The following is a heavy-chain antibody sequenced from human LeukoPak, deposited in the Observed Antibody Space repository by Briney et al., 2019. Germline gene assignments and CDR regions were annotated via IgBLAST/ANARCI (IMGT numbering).Heavy chain of an antibody. V-gene: IGHV4-4*09. D-gene: IGHD2-15*01. Sequence: PSETLSLTCIVSGGSFSGSYWGWIRQSPGGGLEWIGYINTSGNSYYNPSLKRRVTISLDTSKNQFSLNLSSMTAADTAVYYCARVVGATSIDYWGQGILVTVSS. CDR3: ARVVGATSIDY. CDR2: INTSGNS. J-gene: IGHJ4*02. CDR1: GGSFSGSY.